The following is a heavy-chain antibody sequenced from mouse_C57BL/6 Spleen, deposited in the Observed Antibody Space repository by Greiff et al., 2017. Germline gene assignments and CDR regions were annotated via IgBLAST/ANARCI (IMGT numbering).Heavy chain of an antibody. CDR3: ARDYAYAMDY. V-gene: IGHV7-3*01. J-gene: IGHJ4*01. Sequence: EVHLVESGGGLVQPGGSLSLSCAASGFTFTDYYMSWVRQPPGKALEWLGFIRNKANGYTTEYSASVKRRFTISRDNSQSILYLQMNALRAEDSATYYCARDYAYAMDYWGQGTSVTVSS. CDR2: IRNKANGYTT. CDR1: GFTFTDYY.